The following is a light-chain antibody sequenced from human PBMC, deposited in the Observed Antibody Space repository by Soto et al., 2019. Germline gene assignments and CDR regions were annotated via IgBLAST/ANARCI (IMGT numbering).Light chain of an antibody. CDR2: AAS. CDR3: QQSYSSPPT. V-gene: IGKV1-39*01. Sequence: DIQMTQSPSSLSASVGDRVTITCRASQSISSYLNWYQQKPGKAPKLLLYAASSLQTGVPSRFSGSGSGTDFTLTIISLQPEDFATYHCQQSYSSPPTFGQGTKVEIK. J-gene: IGKJ1*01. CDR1: QSISSY.